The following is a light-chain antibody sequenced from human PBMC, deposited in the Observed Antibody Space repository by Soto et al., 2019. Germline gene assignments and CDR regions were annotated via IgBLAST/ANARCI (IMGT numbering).Light chain of an antibody. CDR1: ESVYDSQ. CDR2: AIS. Sequence: IVLTQSPGTLSASPGGRATLSCRSSESVYDSQLAWYQQRPGQAPRLLIYAISTRAAGIPDRFSGSGSGTVFTLTISRVQPADSAMYFCQQYGSSRWTFAQGTKV. J-gene: IGKJ1*01. V-gene: IGKV3-20*01. CDR3: QQYGSSRWT.